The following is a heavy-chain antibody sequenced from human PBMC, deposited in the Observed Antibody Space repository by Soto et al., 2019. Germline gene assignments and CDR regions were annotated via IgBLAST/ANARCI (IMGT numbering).Heavy chain of an antibody. V-gene: IGHV3-72*01. Sequence: PGGSLRLSCAASGFTFSDHYMDWVRQAPGKGLEWVGRIRNKANSYTTEYAASVKGRFTISRDDSKNSLYLQMNSLQTEDTAVYYCARGYSSGWEDYWGQGTQVTVSS. CDR3: ARGYSSGWEDY. CDR2: IRNKANSYTT. J-gene: IGHJ4*02. CDR1: GFTFSDHY. D-gene: IGHD6-19*01.